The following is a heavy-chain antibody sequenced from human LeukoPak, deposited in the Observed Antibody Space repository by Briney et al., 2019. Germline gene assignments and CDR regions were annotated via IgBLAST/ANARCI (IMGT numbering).Heavy chain of an antibody. CDR3: ARGDLSSTICYSPKDV. V-gene: IGHV4-34*01. Sequence: SETLSLTCAVYGGSFSGYYWSWIRQPPGKGLEWIGEINHSGSTNYNPSLKSRVTISVGTSKNQFSLKLSSVTAADTAVYYCARGDLSSTICYSPKDVWGKGTTVTVSS. CDR1: GGSFSGYY. J-gene: IGHJ6*04. CDR2: INHSGST. D-gene: IGHD2-2*01.